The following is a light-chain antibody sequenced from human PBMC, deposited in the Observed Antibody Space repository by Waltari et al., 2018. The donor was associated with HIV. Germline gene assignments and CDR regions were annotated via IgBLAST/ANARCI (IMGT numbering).Light chain of an antibody. CDR1: SSDVGGYPY. CDR2: EVS. J-gene: IGLJ2*01. Sequence: QSALTQPASVSGSPGQSITISCTGTSSDVGGYPYVSWYQQHPGKAPKLIIYEVSNRPSGVSDRFSGSKSGNTASLTISGLQAEDEADYFCSSYAMTTTVLFGGGTKLTVL. V-gene: IGLV2-14*01. CDR3: SSYAMTTTVL.